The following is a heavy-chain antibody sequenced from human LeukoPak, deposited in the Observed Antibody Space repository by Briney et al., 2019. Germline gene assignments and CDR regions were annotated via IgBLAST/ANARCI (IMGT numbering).Heavy chain of an antibody. CDR2: ISYSGST. J-gene: IGHJ4*02. D-gene: IGHD3-22*01. CDR1: GGLISSGDFY. CDR3: ARGPHERSGYPDD. V-gene: IGHV4-30-4*01. Sequence: PSQTLSLTCIVSGGLISSGDFYWSWIRQPPGKGLEWIGYISYSGSTYYNPSLKSRVTMSVDTSKSQFSLELSSLTAADTAVYYCARGPHERSGYPDDWGQGTLVTVSS.